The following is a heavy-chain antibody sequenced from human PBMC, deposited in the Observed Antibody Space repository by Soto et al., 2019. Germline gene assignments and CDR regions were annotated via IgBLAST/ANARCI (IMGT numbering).Heavy chain of an antibody. Sequence: KVSCKASGYTFTGYYMHWVRQAPGQGLEWMGWINPNSGGTNYAQKFQGWVTMTRDTSISTAYMELSRLRSDDTAVYYCAREQRGAGYYYGMDVWGQGTTVTVSS. CDR3: AREQRGAGYYYGMDV. D-gene: IGHD1-1*01. CDR2: INPNSGGT. V-gene: IGHV1-2*04. J-gene: IGHJ6*02. CDR1: GYTFTGYY.